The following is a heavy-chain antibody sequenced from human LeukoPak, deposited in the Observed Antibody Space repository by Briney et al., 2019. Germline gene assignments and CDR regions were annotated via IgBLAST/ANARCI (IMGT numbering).Heavy chain of an antibody. J-gene: IGHJ5*02. V-gene: IGHV3-21*06. CDR1: GFTLSTFD. CDR2: ISTSSRYI. CDR3: ARADCSGSTCYLRHSWFNP. Sequence: GGSLRLSCAASGFTLSTFDMNWVRQAPGKGLEWVSSISTSSRYIYYRDSVKGRFTISRDDAKNSLYLQMNSLTVEDTAVYYCARADCSGSTCYLRHSWFNPWGQGTLVTVSS. D-gene: IGHD2-2*01.